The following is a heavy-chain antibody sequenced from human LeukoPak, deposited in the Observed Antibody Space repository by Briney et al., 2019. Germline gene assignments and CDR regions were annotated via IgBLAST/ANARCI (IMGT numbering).Heavy chain of an antibody. CDR2: ILYGGSS. Sequence: PSETLSLTCSVSCYSLNSQYWSWIRQPPGKELEWIGYILYGGSSSYNPSLRSRVTISFDTSKNRVSLQLTSVTAADTAVYYCARGIPMANLVFDFWGQGTLVTVSS. V-gene: IGHV4-59*11. CDR3: ARGIPMANLVFDF. CDR1: CYSLNSQY. D-gene: IGHD3-10*01. J-gene: IGHJ4*02.